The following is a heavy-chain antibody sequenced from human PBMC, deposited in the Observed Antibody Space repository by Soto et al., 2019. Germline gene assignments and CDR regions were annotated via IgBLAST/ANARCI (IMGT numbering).Heavy chain of an antibody. CDR2: IYYSGST. CDR3: ARHFKQPTVTTYYYYYMDV. V-gene: IGHV4-39*01. CDR1: GGSISSSSYY. Sequence: QLQLQESGPGLVKPSETLSLTCTVSGGSISSSSYYWGWIRQPPGKGLEWIGSIYYSGSTYYNPSLKSLVTISVDTSKNQFSLKLSSVTAADTAVYYCARHFKQPTVTTYYYYYMDVWGKGTTVTVSS. D-gene: IGHD4-17*01. J-gene: IGHJ6*03.